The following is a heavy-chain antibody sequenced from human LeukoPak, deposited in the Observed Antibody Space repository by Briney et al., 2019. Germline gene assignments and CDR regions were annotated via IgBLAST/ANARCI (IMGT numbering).Heavy chain of an antibody. CDR1: GYTLTELS. CDR3: ATVDCSSTSCYSWFDP. D-gene: IGHD2-2*02. J-gene: IGHJ5*02. Sequence: ASVKVSCKVSGYTLTELSMHWVRQAPGKGLEWMGGFDPEDGETIYAQKFQGRVTMIEDTSTDTAYKELSSLRSEDTAVYYCATVDCSSTSCYSWFDPWGQGTLVTVSS. V-gene: IGHV1-24*01. CDR2: FDPEDGET.